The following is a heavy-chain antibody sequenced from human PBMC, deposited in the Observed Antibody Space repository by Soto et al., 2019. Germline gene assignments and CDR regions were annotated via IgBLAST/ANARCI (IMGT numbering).Heavy chain of an antibody. V-gene: IGHV1-18*01. CDR2: ISAYNGNT. J-gene: IGHJ6*02. D-gene: IGHD1-26*01. Sequence: GASVKVSCKASGYTFTSYGISWVRQAPGQGLEWMGWISAYNGNTNYAQKLQGRVTMTTDTSTSTAYMELRSLRSDDTAVYYFARDVGATKPYYYYGMDVWGQGATVTVSS. CDR1: GYTFTSYG. CDR3: ARDVGATKPYYYYGMDV.